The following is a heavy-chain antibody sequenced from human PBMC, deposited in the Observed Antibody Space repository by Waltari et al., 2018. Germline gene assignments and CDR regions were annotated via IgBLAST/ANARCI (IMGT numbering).Heavy chain of an antibody. CDR3: ARGPFWTRVVWDY. J-gene: IGHJ4*02. D-gene: IGHD3-16*01. V-gene: IGHV1-2*02. CDR1: GYTFTGYY. CDR2: SNPNSDAT. Sequence: QVQLVQSGAEVKKPGASVKVSCKASGYTFTGYYMHWVRQAPGQGLDWRGWSNPNSDATNYAQKFQGRVTMTRDTSISTAYMELSSLRSDDTAVYYCARGPFWTRVVWDYWGQGTLVTVSS.